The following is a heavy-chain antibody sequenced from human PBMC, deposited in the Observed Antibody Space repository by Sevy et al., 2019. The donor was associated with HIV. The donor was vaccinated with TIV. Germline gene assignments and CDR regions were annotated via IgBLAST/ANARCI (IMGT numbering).Heavy chain of an antibody. CDR2: ITRDGSST. CDR1: GFTFSNYW. CDR3: VRDSLGYTYGYASV. V-gene: IGHV3-74*01. J-gene: IGHJ4*02. Sequence: GGSLRLSCATSGFTFSNYWMHWVRLLPGKGLEWVSRITRDGSSTSYADSVKGRFTISRDNAKNTLHLQMISLRAEDSALYYCVRDSLGYTYGYASVWGQGSLVTVSS. D-gene: IGHD5-18*01.